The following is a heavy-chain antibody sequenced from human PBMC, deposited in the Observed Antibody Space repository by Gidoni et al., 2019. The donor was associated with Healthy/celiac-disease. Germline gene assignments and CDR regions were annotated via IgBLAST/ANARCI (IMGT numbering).Heavy chain of an antibody. J-gene: IGHJ6*02. CDR3: ARGRPTRYGMDV. Sequence: QVQLQQWGAGLLKPSETLSLPCAVYGGSFSGYYWSWIRQPPGKGLEWLGEINHSGSTNYNPSLKSRVTISVDTSKNQFSLKLSSVTAADTAVYYCARGRPTRYGMDVWGQGTTVTVSS. CDR1: GGSFSGYY. V-gene: IGHV4-34*01. CDR2: INHSGST.